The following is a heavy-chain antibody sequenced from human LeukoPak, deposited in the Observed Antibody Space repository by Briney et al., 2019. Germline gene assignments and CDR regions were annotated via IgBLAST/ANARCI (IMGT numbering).Heavy chain of an antibody. Sequence: GASVKVSCKASGYTFTSYGISWVRQAPGQGLEWMGWISAYNGNTNYAQKLQGRVTMTTDTSTSTAYMELRSLRSDDTAVYYCARDNRFLRFLEWSNYYYGMDVWGQGTTVTVSS. D-gene: IGHD3-3*01. CDR2: ISAYNGNT. CDR3: ARDNRFLRFLEWSNYYYGMDV. CDR1: GYTFTSYG. J-gene: IGHJ6*02. V-gene: IGHV1-18*01.